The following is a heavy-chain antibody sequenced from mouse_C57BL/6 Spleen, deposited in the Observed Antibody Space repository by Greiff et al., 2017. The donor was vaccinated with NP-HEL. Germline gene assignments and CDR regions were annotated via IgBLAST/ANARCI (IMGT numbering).Heavy chain of an antibody. V-gene: IGHV14-3*01. D-gene: IGHD3-2*02. CDR2: IDPANGNT. Sequence: VQLKESVAELVRPGASVKLSCTASGFNIKNTYMHWVKQRPEQGLEWIGRIDPANGNTKYAPKFQGKATITADTSSNTAYLQLSSLTSEDTAIYYCASQATRGAWFAYWGQGTLVTVSA. CDR1: GFNIKNTY. CDR3: ASQATRGAWFAY. J-gene: IGHJ3*01.